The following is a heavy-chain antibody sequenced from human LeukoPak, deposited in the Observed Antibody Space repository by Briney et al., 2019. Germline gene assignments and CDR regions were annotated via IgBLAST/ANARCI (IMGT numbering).Heavy chain of an antibody. J-gene: IGHJ4*02. D-gene: IGHD6-19*01. Sequence: SQTLSLTFAISGDSVSSNSAAWNWIRQSPSRGLEWLGRTYYRSKWYNDYAVSVKSRITINADTSKNQFFLQLNSVTPEDTAVYYCTSRKAVAGYYFDYWGQGTLVTVSS. CDR2: TYYRSKWYN. CDR3: TSRKAVAGYYFDY. V-gene: IGHV6-1*01. CDR1: GDSVSSNSAA.